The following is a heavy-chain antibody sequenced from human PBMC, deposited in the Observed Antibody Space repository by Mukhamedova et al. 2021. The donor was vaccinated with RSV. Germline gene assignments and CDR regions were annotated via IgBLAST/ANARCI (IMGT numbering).Heavy chain of an antibody. D-gene: IGHD3-22*01. V-gene: IGHV4-30-4*01. CDR3: ARDPPDSRGYAFYY. CDR2: IYYSGST. Sequence: GLEWIGYIYYSGSTYYNPSLKSRVTISVDTSKNQFSLKLSSVTAADTAVYYCARDPPDSRGYAFYYWGQGTLVTVSS. J-gene: IGHJ4*02.